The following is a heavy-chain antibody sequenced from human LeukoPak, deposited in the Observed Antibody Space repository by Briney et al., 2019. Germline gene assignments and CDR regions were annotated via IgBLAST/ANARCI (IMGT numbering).Heavy chain of an antibody. CDR2: ISSNGGST. V-gene: IGHV3-64*01. CDR1: GFTFSSYS. D-gene: IGHD4-17*01. CDR3: ARGRTVTTPGVDY. J-gene: IGHJ4*02. Sequence: GRSLILSCAASGFTFSSYSMHWVRQAPGKGLEYVSAISSNGGSTYYANSVKGRSTISRDNSKNTLYLQMGSLRAEDMAVYYCARGRTVTTPGVDYWGQGTLVTVSS.